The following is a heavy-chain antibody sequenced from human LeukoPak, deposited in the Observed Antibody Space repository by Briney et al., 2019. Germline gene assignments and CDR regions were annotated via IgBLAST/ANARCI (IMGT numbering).Heavy chain of an antibody. CDR3: ARETYSYGSLLGY. V-gene: IGHV4-59*01. CDR1: GDSISSYY. D-gene: IGHD5-18*01. J-gene: IGHJ4*02. Sequence: SETLSLTCTVSGDSISSYYWSWIRQPPGKGLEWIGYVYYSGSTNYNPSLKSRLTVSVDTSKNQFSLKLSSVTAADTAVYYCARETYSYGSLLGYWGQGTLVTVSS. CDR2: VYYSGST.